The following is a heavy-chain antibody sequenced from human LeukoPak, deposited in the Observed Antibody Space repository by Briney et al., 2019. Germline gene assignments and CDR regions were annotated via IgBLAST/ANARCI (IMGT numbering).Heavy chain of an antibody. CDR1: GGPISSYY. J-gene: IGHJ4*02. V-gene: IGHV4-59*01. D-gene: IGHD6-13*01. Sequence: SETLSLTCTVSGGPISSYYWSWIRQPPGKGLEWIGYIYYSGSTNYNPSFKSRVTISVDTSKNQFSLKLSSVTAADTAVYYCPRGPNSSSWYPFDYWGQGTLVTVSS. CDR2: IYYSGST. CDR3: PRGPNSSSWYPFDY.